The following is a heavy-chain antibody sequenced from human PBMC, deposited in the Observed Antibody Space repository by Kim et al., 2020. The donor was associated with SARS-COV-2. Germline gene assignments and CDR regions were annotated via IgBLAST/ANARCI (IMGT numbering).Heavy chain of an antibody. CDR3: AIGYSGYDWDFDY. D-gene: IGHD5-12*01. V-gene: IGHV3-66*01. CDR1: GFTVSSNY. J-gene: IGHJ4*02. CDR2: IYSGGST. Sequence: GGSLRLSCAASGFTVSSNYMSWVRQAPGKGLEWVSVIYSGGSTYYADSVKGRFTISRDNSKNTLYLQMNSLRAEDTAVYYCAIGYSGYDWDFDYWGQGTLVTVPS.